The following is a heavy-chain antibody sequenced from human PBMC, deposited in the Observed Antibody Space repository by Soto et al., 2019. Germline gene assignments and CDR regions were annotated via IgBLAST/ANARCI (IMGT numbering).Heavy chain of an antibody. V-gene: IGHV4-59*12. D-gene: IGHD3-22*01. J-gene: IGHJ4*02. CDR3: ARSPLGSSGLDY. CDR1: GVSISSYY. CDR2: IYYSGST. Sequence: PSETLSLTCTVSGVSISSYYWSWIRQPPGKGLEWIGYIYYSGSTNYNPSLKSRVTISVDTSKNQFSLKLSSVTAADTAVYYCARSPLGSSGLDYWGQGTLVTVSS.